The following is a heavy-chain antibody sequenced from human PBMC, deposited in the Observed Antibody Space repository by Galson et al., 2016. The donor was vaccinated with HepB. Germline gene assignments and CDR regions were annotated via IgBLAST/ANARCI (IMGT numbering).Heavy chain of an antibody. Sequence: PALVKPTQTLTLTCTFSGFSLSTTGVGVGWMRQPPGKTLEWLAHIYWDGDERYSPSLKSRLTITKDTSKNRVVLTMTNMDPVDTATYFCARMGSGNYLFDYWGQGILVTVSS. CDR1: GFSLSTTGVG. CDR3: ARMGSGNYLFDY. V-gene: IGHV2-5*02. D-gene: IGHD1-26*01. CDR2: IYWDGDE. J-gene: IGHJ4*02.